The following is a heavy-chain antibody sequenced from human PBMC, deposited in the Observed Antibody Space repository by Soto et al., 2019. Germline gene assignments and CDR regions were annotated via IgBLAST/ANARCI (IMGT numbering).Heavy chain of an antibody. Sequence: GSLRLSCEASGFTFSDCAMSWVRQAPGKGLEWVSGISGTGRSTFYADSVKDRFTISRDNSKNTVYLQMTSLRAEDTAVYYCAKGNTSGWYFFDYWGQGTLVTVSS. CDR1: GFTFSDCA. J-gene: IGHJ4*02. CDR2: ISGTGRST. V-gene: IGHV3-23*01. D-gene: IGHD6-19*01. CDR3: AKGNTSGWYFFDY.